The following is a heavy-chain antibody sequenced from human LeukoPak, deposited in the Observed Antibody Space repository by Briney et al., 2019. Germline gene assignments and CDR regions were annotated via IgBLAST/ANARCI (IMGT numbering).Heavy chain of an antibody. CDR1: GFTFSSYW. Sequence: PGGSLRLSCAASGFTFSSYWMSWVRQAPGKGLEWVANIKEDGGEKYSVDSVKGRLTISRDNAMNSLYLEMNSLRAEDTAVYYCASALPFSGYAYWGQGTLVTVSS. V-gene: IGHV3-7*03. CDR2: IKEDGGEK. CDR3: ASALPFSGYAY. D-gene: IGHD5-12*01. J-gene: IGHJ4*02.